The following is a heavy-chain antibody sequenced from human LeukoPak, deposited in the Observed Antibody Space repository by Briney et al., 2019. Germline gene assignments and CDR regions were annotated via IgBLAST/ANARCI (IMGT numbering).Heavy chain of an antibody. J-gene: IGHJ3*02. CDR1: GFSVSSNY. D-gene: IGHD5-12*01. CDR2: VYKDGST. CDR3: ARNMVALGSNDAFDI. V-gene: IGHV3-53*01. Sequence: GGSLRLSCAVSGFSVSSNYMSWVRQAPGRGLEWVSAVYKDGSTYYSESMEGRFIISRDNSKNTLYLQINNLRVEDTAVYYCARNMVALGSNDAFDIWGQGTMVTVSS.